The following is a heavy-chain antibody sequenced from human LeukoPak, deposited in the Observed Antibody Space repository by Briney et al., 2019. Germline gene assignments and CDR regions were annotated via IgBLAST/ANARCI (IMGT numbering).Heavy chain of an antibody. CDR3: ARGGHYYASSGPYYFDY. D-gene: IGHD3-22*01. J-gene: IGHJ4*02. CDR1: GYTFTDYY. V-gene: IGHV1-46*01. CDR2: FNPGGRSA. Sequence: GASVKVSCKASGYTFTDYYMHWVRQAPGQGLEWMGIFNPGGRSATYAQKFQGRVTMTWDMSTSTLYMELNSLRSEDTAVYYCARGGHYYASSGPYYFDYWGQGTLVTVSS.